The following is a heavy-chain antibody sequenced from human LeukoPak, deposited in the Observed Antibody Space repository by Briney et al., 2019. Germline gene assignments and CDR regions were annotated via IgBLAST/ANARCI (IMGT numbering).Heavy chain of an antibody. Sequence: GGSLRLSCTASGFTFGDYAMSWVRQAPGKGLEWVGFIRSKAYGGTTEYAASVKGRFTISRDDSKSIAYLQMNSLKTEDTAVYYCTREMGIWSSTSCYGGLDYWGQGTLVTVSS. CDR2: IRSKAYGGTT. J-gene: IGHJ4*02. D-gene: IGHD2-2*01. V-gene: IGHV3-49*04. CDR3: TREMGIWSSTSCYGGLDY. CDR1: GFTFGDYA.